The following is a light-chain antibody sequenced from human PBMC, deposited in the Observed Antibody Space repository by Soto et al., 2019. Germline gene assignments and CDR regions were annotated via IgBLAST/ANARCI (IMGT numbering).Light chain of an antibody. J-gene: IGLJ2*01. CDR3: QVWDSSSDHVV. CDR2: YDS. CDR1: NIGSKS. Sequence: SSVLTQPPSVSVAPGKTARITCGGNNIGSKSVHWYQQKPGQAPVLVIYYDSDRPSGSPERFSGSNSGNTATLTISRVEAGDEADYYCQVWDSSSDHVVFGGGTKLTVL. V-gene: IGLV3-21*04.